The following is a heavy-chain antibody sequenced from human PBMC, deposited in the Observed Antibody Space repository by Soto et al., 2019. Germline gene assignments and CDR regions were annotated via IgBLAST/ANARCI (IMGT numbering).Heavy chain of an antibody. CDR2: IYYSGST. J-gene: IGHJ6*02. V-gene: IGHV4-59*01. CDR1: GDSISSYY. CDR3: ARRLRYGMDV. Sequence: QVQLQESGPGLVKPSETLSLTCTVSGDSISSYYWTWIRQPPGKGLEWIGHIYYSGSTNYNPSLTSRVTMSVDTSKNKFSLRLSSVTAADTAVYYCARRLRYGMDVWGQGTTVTVSS.